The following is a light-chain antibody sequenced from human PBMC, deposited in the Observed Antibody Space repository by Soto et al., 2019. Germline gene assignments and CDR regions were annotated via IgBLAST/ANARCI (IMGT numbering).Light chain of an antibody. Sequence: QSVLTQPASVSGSPGQSITISCTGTSSDVGTYNFVSWYQQHPGKAPKLMIFDVSNRPSGVSNRFSGSKSGNTASLTISGLQAEDEADYYCSSYTGSTSDVFGSGTKLTVL. CDR3: SSYTGSTSDV. V-gene: IGLV2-14*03. CDR2: DVS. CDR1: SSDVGTYNF. J-gene: IGLJ1*01.